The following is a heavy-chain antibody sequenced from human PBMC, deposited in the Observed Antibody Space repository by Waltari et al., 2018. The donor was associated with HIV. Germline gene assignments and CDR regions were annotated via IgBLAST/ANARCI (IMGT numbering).Heavy chain of an antibody. CDR2: IYYSGST. Sequence: QLQLQESGPGLVKPSETLSLTCTVSGGSISSRSYYWGWIRQPPGNGREWIGSIYYSGSTYYNPSLKSRVTISVDTSKNQFSLKLSSVTAADTAVYYCARPIVVGALGYGMDVWGQGTTVTVSS. V-gene: IGHV4-39*01. J-gene: IGHJ6*02. CDR1: GGSISSRSYY. CDR3: ARPIVVGALGYGMDV. D-gene: IGHD2-2*01.